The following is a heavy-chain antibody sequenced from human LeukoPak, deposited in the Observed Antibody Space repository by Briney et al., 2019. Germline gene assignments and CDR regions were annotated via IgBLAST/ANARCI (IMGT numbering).Heavy chain of an antibody. CDR3: ARESGYYDY. Sequence: PGGSLRLSCAASGFTFSSYSLNWVRQAPGKGLEWVSFISSSSITIYYADSVKGRFTISRDNAEKSLYLQMNSLRAEDTAVYYCARESGYYDYWGQGTLVTVSS. J-gene: IGHJ4*02. D-gene: IGHD3-3*01. V-gene: IGHV3-48*04. CDR2: ISSSSITI. CDR1: GFTFSSYS.